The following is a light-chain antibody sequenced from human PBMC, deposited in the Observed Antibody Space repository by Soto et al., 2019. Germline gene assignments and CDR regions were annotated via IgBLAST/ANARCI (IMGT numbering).Light chain of an antibody. CDR3: QQSYRSPYT. CDR1: QSINIY. Sequence: IQMTQSPSSLSASVGDSVTVTCRASQSINIYLNWYQQKPGKAPTLLIYGASSLQSGVPSRFTGGGSRTDFTLTSSSLQAEDFATYYCQQSYRSPYTFGQGTKLEIK. V-gene: IGKV1-39*01. J-gene: IGKJ2*01. CDR2: GAS.